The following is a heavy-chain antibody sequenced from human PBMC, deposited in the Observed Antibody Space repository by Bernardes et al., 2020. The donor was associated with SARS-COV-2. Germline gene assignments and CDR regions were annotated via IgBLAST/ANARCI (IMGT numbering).Heavy chain of an antibody. D-gene: IGHD1-26*01. Sequence: ASVKVSCKASGYTLSAYYMHWVRQAPGQGLEWMGWINPHSGGTNDAQKFQGRVTVTRDTSISTAYMELSRLTSDDTAVYYCARDLDRLYSGSRTDAFDIWGQGTMVTVSS. CDR3: ARDLDRLYSGSRTDAFDI. CDR1: GYTLSAYY. CDR2: INPHSGGT. J-gene: IGHJ3*02. V-gene: IGHV1-2*02.